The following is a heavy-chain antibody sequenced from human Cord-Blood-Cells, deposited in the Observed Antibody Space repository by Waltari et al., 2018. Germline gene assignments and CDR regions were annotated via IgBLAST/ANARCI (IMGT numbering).Heavy chain of an antibody. CDR1: GYTFTGYY. CDR3: AIVRAAAGKGYFQH. V-gene: IGHV1-2*02. CDR2: INPNRGGT. J-gene: IGHJ1*01. D-gene: IGHD6-13*01. Sequence: QVQLVQSGAEVKKPGASVKVSCKASGYTFTGYYMHWVRQAPGQGLEWMGWINPNRGGTNYAQKFQGRVTMTRDTSISTAYMELSRLRSDDTAVYYCAIVRAAAGKGYFQHWGQGTLVTVSS.